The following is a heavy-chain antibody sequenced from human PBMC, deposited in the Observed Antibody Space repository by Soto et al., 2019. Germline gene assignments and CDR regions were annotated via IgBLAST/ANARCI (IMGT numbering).Heavy chain of an antibody. CDR3: TRRVPAAIADY. CDR1: GFTFGDYA. Sequence: GGSLRLSCTASGFTFGDYAMSWFRQAPGKGLEWVGFIRSKAYGGTTEYAASVKGRFTISRDDSKSIAYLQMNSLKTEDTAVYYCTRRVPAAIADYWGQGTLVTVSS. V-gene: IGHV3-49*03. CDR2: IRSKAYGGTT. J-gene: IGHJ4*02. D-gene: IGHD2-2*01.